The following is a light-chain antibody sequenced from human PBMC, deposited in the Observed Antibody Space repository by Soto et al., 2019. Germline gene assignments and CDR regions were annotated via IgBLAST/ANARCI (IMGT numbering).Light chain of an antibody. CDR2: GAS. J-gene: IGKJ1*01. Sequence: EIVMTQSPATLSVSPWERATLSCRASRSVSNNYLAWYQQKPGQAPRLLIYGASNRATGIPDRFSGSGSGTDFTLTISRLEPEDFAVYYCQQYGSSGTFGQGTKVDIK. V-gene: IGKV3-20*01. CDR3: QQYGSSGT. CDR1: RSVSNNY.